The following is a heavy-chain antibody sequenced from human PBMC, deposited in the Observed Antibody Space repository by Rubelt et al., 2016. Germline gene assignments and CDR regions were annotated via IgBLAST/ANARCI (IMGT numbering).Heavy chain of an antibody. D-gene: IGHD6-19*01. J-gene: IGHJ4*02. CDR1: GFTFSSYW. V-gene: IGHV3-33*08. Sequence: VQLVESGGGLVQPGGSLRLSCAASGFTFSSYWMSWVRQAPGKGLEWVAVIWYDGSNKYYADSVKGRFTISRDNSKNTLYLQMNSRRAEDTAVYYCARDSNTIPGIAVAGDYWGQGTLVTVSS. CDR2: IWYDGSNK. CDR3: ARDSNTIPGIAVAGDY.